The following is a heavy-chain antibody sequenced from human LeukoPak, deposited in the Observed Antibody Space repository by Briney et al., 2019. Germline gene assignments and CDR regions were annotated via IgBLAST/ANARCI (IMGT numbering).Heavy chain of an antibody. CDR1: GFTFSSYG. D-gene: IGHD3-22*01. Sequence: GGSLRLSCAASGFTFSSYGMHWVRQAPGKGLEWVAFIRYDGSNKYYADSVKGRFTISRDNSKNTLYLQMNSLRAEDTAVYYCAKGKYSSGYYGYFDYWGQGTLVTVSS. J-gene: IGHJ4*02. V-gene: IGHV3-30*02. CDR3: AKGKYSSGYYGYFDY. CDR2: IRYDGSNK.